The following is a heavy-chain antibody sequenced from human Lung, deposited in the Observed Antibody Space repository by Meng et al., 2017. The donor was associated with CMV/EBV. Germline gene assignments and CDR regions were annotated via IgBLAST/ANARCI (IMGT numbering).Heavy chain of an antibody. CDR1: GYTFTSYY. CDR2: INPNSGGT. D-gene: IGHD3-3*01. V-gene: IGHV1-2*02. Sequence: ASVKVSCKASGYTFTSYYMHWVRQAPGQGLEWMGWINPNSGGTNYAQKFQGRVTMTRDTSISTAYMELSRLRSDDTAVYYCARPGRDFWSGYRAHLLMDVWGQGXTVTVSS. J-gene: IGHJ6*02. CDR3: ARPGRDFWSGYRAHLLMDV.